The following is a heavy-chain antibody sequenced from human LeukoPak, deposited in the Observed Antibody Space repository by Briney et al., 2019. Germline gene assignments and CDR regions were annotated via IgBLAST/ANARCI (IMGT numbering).Heavy chain of an antibody. CDR2: IYYSGST. CDR1: GGSISSGGYY. V-gene: IGHV4-31*03. CDR3: ARRGGSGRAFDY. D-gene: IGHD1-26*01. Sequence: PSETQSLTCTVSGGSISSGGYYWSWIRQHPGKGLEWIGYIYYSGSTYYNPSLKSRVTISVDTSKNQFSLKLSSVTAADTAVYYCARRGGSGRAFDYWGQGTLVTVSS. J-gene: IGHJ4*02.